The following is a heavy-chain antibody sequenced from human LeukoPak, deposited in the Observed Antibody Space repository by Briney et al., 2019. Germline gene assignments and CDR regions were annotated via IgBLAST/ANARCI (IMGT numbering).Heavy chain of an antibody. CDR2: INAGNGNT. V-gene: IGHV1-3*01. CDR1: GYIFTSYA. J-gene: IGHJ5*02. D-gene: IGHD6-13*01. Sequence: ASVKVSCKASGYIFTSYAMHWVRQAPGQRLEWMGWINAGNGNTKYSQKFQGRVTITRDTSATTVYMELSSLRSEDTAVYYCARDIDRVFNWFDPWGQEPWSPSPQ. CDR3: ARDIDRVFNWFDP.